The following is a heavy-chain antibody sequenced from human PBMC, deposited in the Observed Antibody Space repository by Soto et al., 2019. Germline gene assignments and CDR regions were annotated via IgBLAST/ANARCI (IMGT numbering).Heavy chain of an antibody. V-gene: IGHV3-21*01. CDR2: ISSSSSYI. Sequence: EVQLVESGGGLVKPGGSLRLSCAASGFTFSSYSMNWVRQAPGKGLEWVSSISSSSSYIYYADSVKGRFTISRDNAKNSLYLQMNSLRAEDTAVYYCAREPDCSGGSCYWDAFDIWGQGTMVTVSS. CDR1: GFTFSSYS. D-gene: IGHD2-15*01. CDR3: AREPDCSGGSCYWDAFDI. J-gene: IGHJ3*02.